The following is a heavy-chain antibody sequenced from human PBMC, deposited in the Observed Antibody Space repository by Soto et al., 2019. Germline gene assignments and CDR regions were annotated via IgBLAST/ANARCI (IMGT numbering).Heavy chain of an antibody. CDR1: GYTFTNYG. D-gene: IGHD6-6*01. V-gene: IGHV1-18*01. CDR2: VGAYNGER. J-gene: IGHJ4*01. Sequence: QVQLAQSGAEVKKPGASVKVSCKASGYTFTNYGINWVRQAPGQGLEWLGWVGAYNGERRYAQRVQARVIMTTDTSTTTAYMELRSLRSDDTAVYYCSRGTSIPASGDYWGQGTLVTVSS. CDR3: SRGTSIPASGDY.